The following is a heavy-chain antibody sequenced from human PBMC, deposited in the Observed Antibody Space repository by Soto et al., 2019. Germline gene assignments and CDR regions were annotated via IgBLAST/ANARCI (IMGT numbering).Heavy chain of an antibody. CDR1: GFSFSSYQ. V-gene: IGHV3-48*03. CDR2: ISGSGSTT. CDR3: AKHYCGTGTTCFDAFDI. D-gene: IGHD2-21*01. Sequence: PGGSLRLACAASGFSFSSYQMKWVRQAPGKGLEWVSYISGSGSTTYYAASVQVRFTISRDNSKNTLYLQMSSLRADDTAVYYCAKHYCGTGTTCFDAFDIWGQGTMVTVSS. J-gene: IGHJ3*02.